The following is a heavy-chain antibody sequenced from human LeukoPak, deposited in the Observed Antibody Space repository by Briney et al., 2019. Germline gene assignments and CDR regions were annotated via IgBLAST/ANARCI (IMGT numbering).Heavy chain of an antibody. CDR3: ARAVRYYSGAAPSQFDC. D-gene: IGHD3-10*01. CDR1: GGSISSYY. Sequence: PSETLSLTCTVSGGSISSYYWSWIRQPAGKGLEWIGRIYTSGTTNYNPSLKSRVTMSVDTSKNQFSLKLTSVTAADTAVYYCARAVRYYSGAAPSQFDCWGQGTLVTVSS. J-gene: IGHJ4*02. V-gene: IGHV4-4*07. CDR2: IYTSGTT.